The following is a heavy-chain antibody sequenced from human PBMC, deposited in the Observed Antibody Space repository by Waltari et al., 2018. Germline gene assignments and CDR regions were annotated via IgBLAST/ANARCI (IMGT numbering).Heavy chain of an antibody. CDR3: AARSSWKYYFDY. CDR2: IYYSGST. V-gene: IGHV4-39*07. CDR1: GGSISSSSYY. Sequence: QLQLQESGPGLVKPSETLSLTCTVSGGSISSSSYYWGWIRQPPGKGLEWIGSIYYSGSTYYNPSLKSRVTISVDTSKNQFSLKLSSVTAADTAVYYWAARSSWKYYFDYWGQGTLVTVSS. D-gene: IGHD6-13*01. J-gene: IGHJ4*02.